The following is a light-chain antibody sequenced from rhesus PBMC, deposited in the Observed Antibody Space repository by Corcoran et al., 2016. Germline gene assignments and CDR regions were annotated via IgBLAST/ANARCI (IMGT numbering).Light chain of an antibody. CDR3: QQHDYSPYS. CDR1: QGISTW. CDR2: RAS. Sequence: DIQMTQSPSSLSASVGDRVTITCRASQGISTWLAWYQQKPGKAPKLLIYRASNLETGVPSRFSGSGSGTDFTLTISNLQPEDIATYYCQQHDYSPYSFGQRTKVEIK. J-gene: IGKJ2*01. V-gene: IGKV1-69*01.